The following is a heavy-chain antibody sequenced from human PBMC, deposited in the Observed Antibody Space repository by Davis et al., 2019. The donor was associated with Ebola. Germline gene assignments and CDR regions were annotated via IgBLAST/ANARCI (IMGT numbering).Heavy chain of an antibody. CDR2: IYPGDSDT. J-gene: IGHJ5*02. V-gene: IGHV5-51*01. D-gene: IGHD2-2*03. CDR1: GYSFTSYW. CDR3: ARRGYCSGNRCPWGWFDP. Sequence: GESLKISCKGSGYSFTSYWIGWVRQMPGKGLEWMGIIYPGDSDTGYSPSFQGQVTISADKSISTAYLQWSSLKASDTAIYYCARRGYCSGNRCPWGWFDPWGQGTPVTVSP.